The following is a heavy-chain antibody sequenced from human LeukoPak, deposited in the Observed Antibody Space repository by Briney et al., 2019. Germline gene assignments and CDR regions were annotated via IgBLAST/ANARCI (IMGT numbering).Heavy chain of an antibody. J-gene: IGHJ4*02. CDR2: INHSGST. D-gene: IGHD6-13*01. Sequence: ASETLSLTCAVYGGSFSGYYWSWIRQPPGKGLEWIGEINHSGSTNYNPSLKSRVTISVDTSKNQFSLKLSSATAADTAVYYCASWVYSSSWYWGQGTLVTVS. V-gene: IGHV4-34*01. CDR3: ASWVYSSSWY. CDR1: GGSFSGYY.